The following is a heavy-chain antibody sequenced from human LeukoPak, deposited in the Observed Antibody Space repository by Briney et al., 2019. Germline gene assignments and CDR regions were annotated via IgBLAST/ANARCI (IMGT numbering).Heavy chain of an antibody. CDR3: ARAKEWLRPYAFDI. V-gene: IGHV1-8*01. CDR1: GYTFTSYD. CDR2: MNPNSGNT. J-gene: IGHJ3*02. Sequence: ASVKVSCKASGYTFTSYDINWVRQATGQGLEWMGWMNPNSGNTGYAQKFQGRVTITRNTSISTAYMELSSLRSEDTAVYYCARAKEWLRPYAFDIWGQGTMVTVSS. D-gene: IGHD5-12*01.